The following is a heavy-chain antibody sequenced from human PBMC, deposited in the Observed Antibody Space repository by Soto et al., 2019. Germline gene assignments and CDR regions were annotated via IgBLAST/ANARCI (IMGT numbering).Heavy chain of an antibody. CDR1: GGSFSGYY. Sequence: PSETLSLTCAVYGGSFSGYYWSWIRQPPGKGLEWIGEINHSGSTNYNPSLKSRVTISVDTSKNQFSLKLSSVTAADTAVYYCARVPSGYCSGGSCLYYYGMDVWGQGTTVTVSS. J-gene: IGHJ6*02. V-gene: IGHV4-34*01. CDR2: INHSGST. CDR3: ARVPSGYCSGGSCLYYYGMDV. D-gene: IGHD2-15*01.